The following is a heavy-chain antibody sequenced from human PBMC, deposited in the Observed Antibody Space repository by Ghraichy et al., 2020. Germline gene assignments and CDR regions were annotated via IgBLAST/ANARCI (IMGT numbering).Heavy chain of an antibody. J-gene: IGHJ4*02. Sequence: GGSLRLSCAASGFTFSSYSMNWVRQAPGKGLEWVSSISSSSSYIYYADSVKGRFTISRDNAKNSLYLQMNSLRAEDTAVYYCASRLDSSGYYLRFDYWGQGTLVTVSS. CDR1: GFTFSSYS. V-gene: IGHV3-21*01. CDR3: ASRLDSSGYYLRFDY. D-gene: IGHD3-22*01. CDR2: ISSSSSYI.